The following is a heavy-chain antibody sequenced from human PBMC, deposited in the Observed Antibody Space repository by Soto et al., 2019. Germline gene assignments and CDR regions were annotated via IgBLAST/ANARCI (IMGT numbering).Heavy chain of an antibody. CDR2: IYFDGITT. J-gene: IGHJ4*02. CDR1: GFTFNTHW. D-gene: IGHD1-26*01. Sequence: WGSLVLSCTTSGFTFNTHWMHWVRQAPGKGLVWVSRIYFDGITTNYADSVKGRLTVSRDNAKKTVYLHVNTLRDEDTAVYYCARGGAMGVDYWGQGTLVTVSS. CDR3: ARGGAMGVDY. V-gene: IGHV3-74*01.